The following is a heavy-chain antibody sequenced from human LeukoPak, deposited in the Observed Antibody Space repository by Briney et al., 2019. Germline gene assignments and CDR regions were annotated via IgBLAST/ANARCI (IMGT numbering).Heavy chain of an antibody. Sequence: GGSLRLSCAASGFTFDDYGMSWVRQAPGKGLEWVSGINWNGGSTGYADSVKGRFAISRDNAKNSLYLQMNSLRAEDTALYYCARSVDTVMTFDYWGQGTLVTVSS. J-gene: IGHJ4*02. CDR1: GFTFDDYG. D-gene: IGHD5-18*01. CDR3: ARSVDTVMTFDY. V-gene: IGHV3-20*04. CDR2: INWNGGST.